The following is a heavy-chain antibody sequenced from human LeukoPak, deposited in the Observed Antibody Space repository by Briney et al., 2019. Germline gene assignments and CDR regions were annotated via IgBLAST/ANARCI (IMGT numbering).Heavy chain of an antibody. D-gene: IGHD5-12*01. CDR2: IKSKTDGGTT. CDR3: TTLPGYSGSIDY. CDR1: GFTFSSYG. Sequence: GGSLRLSCAASGFTFSSYGMHWVRQAPGKGLEWVGRIKSKTDGGTTDYAAPVKGRFTISRDDSKNTLYLQMNSLKTEDTAVYYCTTLPGYSGSIDYWGQGTLVTVSS. J-gene: IGHJ4*02. V-gene: IGHV3-15*01.